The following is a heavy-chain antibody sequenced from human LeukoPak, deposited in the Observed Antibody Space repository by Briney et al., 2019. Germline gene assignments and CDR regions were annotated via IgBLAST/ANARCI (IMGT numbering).Heavy chain of an antibody. D-gene: IGHD6-6*01. CDR3: ARRRTNGARPFDY. J-gene: IGHJ4*02. CDR1: GGSISSSSYY. Sequence: SETLSLTCTVSGGSISSSSYYWGWIRQPPGKGLEWIGSIYYSGSTYYNPSLKSRVTISVDTSKNQFSLKLSSVTAADTAVYCCARRRTNGARPFDYWGQGTLVTVSS. V-gene: IGHV4-39*01. CDR2: IYYSGST.